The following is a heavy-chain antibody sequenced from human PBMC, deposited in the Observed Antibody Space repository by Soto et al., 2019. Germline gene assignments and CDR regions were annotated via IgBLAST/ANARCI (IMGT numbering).Heavy chain of an antibody. V-gene: IGHV1-18*01. D-gene: IGHD6-6*01. Sequence: VQLVQSGAEVKKPGASVKVSCKASGYTFTSYGISGVRQAPGQGLEWMGWISAYNGNTNYAQKLQGRVTMTTDTSTSTAYMELRRMRYDDTAVYYCAVDPQYSRYYYYYGMDVWGQGTTVTVSS. CDR2: ISAYNGNT. J-gene: IGHJ6*02. CDR3: AVDPQYSRYYYYYGMDV. CDR1: GYTFTSYG.